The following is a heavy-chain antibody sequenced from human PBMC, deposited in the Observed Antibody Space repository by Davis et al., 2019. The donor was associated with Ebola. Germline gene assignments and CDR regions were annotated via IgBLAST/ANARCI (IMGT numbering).Heavy chain of an antibody. V-gene: IGHV3-11*01. J-gene: IGHJ4*02. D-gene: IGHD5-18*01. CDR2: ISSSGSNT. CDR3: VRALQDTTSSFDY. CDR1: GFTFSDYY. Sequence: GGSLRLSCAASGFTFSDYYLSWIRQAPGKGLEWLSYISSSGSNTYDADSVKGRFTISRDNAKNSLYLQMNSLRAEDTAVYYCVRALQDTTSSFDYWGQGTLVTVSS.